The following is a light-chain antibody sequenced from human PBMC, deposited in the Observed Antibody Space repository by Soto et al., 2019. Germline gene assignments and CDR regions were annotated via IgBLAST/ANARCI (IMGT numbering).Light chain of an antibody. V-gene: IGKV3D-20*02. CDR3: QQRSNI. CDR2: DAS. Sequence: EIVLTQSPGTLSLSPGERATLSCRASQSVSNTYLAWYQQKPGQAPRLLIYDASSRATGIPDRFSGSGSATDFTLTISRLEPEDFAVYYCQQRSNIFGPGTKVDIK. J-gene: IGKJ3*01. CDR1: QSVSNTY.